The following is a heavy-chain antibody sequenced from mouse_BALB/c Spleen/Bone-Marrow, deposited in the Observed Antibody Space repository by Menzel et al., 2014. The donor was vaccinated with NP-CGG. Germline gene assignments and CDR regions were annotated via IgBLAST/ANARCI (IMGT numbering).Heavy chain of an antibody. V-gene: IGHV5-9-2*01. Sequence: EVKLMESGGGLVKSGGSLKLSCAASGFSFSNYGMSWLRQTPEKRLEWVATISGDGRYTFYSDSVKGRFTISRDNAKNNLYLQLSSLRSEDTALYYCARHAYYDQTEVSFVCWDQGTLVTVSA. D-gene: IGHD2-4*01. CDR2: ISGDGRYT. CDR1: GFSFSNYG. J-gene: IGHJ3*01. CDR3: ARHAYYDQTEVSFVC.